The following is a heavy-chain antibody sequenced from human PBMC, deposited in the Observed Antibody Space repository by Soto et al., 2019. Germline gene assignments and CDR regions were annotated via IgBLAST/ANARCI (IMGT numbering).Heavy chain of an antibody. CDR1: GGSISSYH. J-gene: IGHJ4*02. D-gene: IGHD5-18*01. CDR3: ARGPAGYSYGLYYFDY. Sequence: SETLSLTCTVSGGSISSYHWSWIRQPAGKGLEWIGRIYTSGSTNYNPSLKSRVTMSVDTSKNQFSLKLSSVTAADTAVYYCARGPAGYSYGLYYFDYWGQGTLVTVSS. V-gene: IGHV4-4*07. CDR2: IYTSGST.